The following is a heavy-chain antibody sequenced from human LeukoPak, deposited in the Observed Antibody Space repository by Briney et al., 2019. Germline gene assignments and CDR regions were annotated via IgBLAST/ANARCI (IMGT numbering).Heavy chain of an antibody. J-gene: IGHJ6*03. CDR3: TRRERVVPAANWPNYYYYMDV. Sequence: GGSLGLSCSASGFTFSSYAMTWVRQAPGKGLEWVSTISGRGDLEFYTESVKGRFTVSRDHSKNTVHLQMDSLKTEDTAVYYCTRRERVVPAANWPNYYYYMDVWGKGTTVTVSS. CDR1: GFTFSSYA. CDR2: ISGRGDLE. D-gene: IGHD2-2*01. V-gene: IGHV3-23*01.